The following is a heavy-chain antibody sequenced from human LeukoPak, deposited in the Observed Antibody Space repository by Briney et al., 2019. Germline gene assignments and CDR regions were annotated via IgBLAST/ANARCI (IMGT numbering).Heavy chain of an antibody. CDR1: GYTFTSYA. V-gene: IGHV1-3*01. CDR3: ARDSGDSGSYLPDY. J-gene: IGHJ4*02. D-gene: IGHD1-26*01. Sequence: ASVKVSCKASGYTFTSYAMNWVRQAPGQGLEWMGWINAGNGNTKYSQKFQGRVTITRDTSASTAYMELSSLRSEDTAVYYCARDSGDSGSYLPDYWGQGTLVTVSS. CDR2: INAGNGNT.